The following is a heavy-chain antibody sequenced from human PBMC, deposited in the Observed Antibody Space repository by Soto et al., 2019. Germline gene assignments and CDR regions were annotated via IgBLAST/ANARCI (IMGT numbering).Heavy chain of an antibody. V-gene: IGHV3-21*06. CDR2: ISSGSVYI. CDR1: GFTFNSYS. Sequence: GSLRLSCAASGFTFNSYSVNWVRQAPGKGLEWVASISSGSVYIDFADSVRGRFTISRDDVTNSVSLQMDSLRVEDTGIYYCARYAAFKAFDFWGQGTMVTVSS. J-gene: IGHJ3*01. CDR3: ARYAAFKAFDF.